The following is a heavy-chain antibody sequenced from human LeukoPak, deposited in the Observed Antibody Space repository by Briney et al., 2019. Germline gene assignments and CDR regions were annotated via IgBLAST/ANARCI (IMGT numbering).Heavy chain of an antibody. D-gene: IGHD3-16*01. CDR3: ARWGPSAFDM. CDR2: IYYSGST. J-gene: IGHJ3*02. Sequence: SETLSLTCTVSGGSISSSSYYWGWIRQPPGKGLEWIGSIYYSGSTYYNPSLKSRVTISVDTSKNQFSLRLSSVTSADTAVYYCARWGPSAFDMWGQGTKVTVSS. CDR1: GGSISSSSYY. V-gene: IGHV4-39*07.